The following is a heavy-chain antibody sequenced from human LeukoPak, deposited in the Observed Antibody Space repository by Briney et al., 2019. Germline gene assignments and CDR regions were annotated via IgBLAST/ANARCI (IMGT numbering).Heavy chain of an antibody. D-gene: IGHD2-2*02. J-gene: IGHJ3*02. CDR2: ISYDGSNK. CDR1: GFTFSSYG. CDR3: ARSVYPRGAFDI. Sequence: GGSLRLSCAASGFTFSSYGMHWVRQAPGKGLEWVAVISYDGSNKYYADSVKGRFTISRDNSKNTLYLQMNSLRAEDTAVYYCARSVYPRGAFDIWGQGTMVTVSS. V-gene: IGHV3-30*03.